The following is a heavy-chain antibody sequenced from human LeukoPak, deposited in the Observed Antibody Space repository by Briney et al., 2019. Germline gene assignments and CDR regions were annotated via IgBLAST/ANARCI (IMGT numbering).Heavy chain of an antibody. CDR3: AKDTPLCYFDY. D-gene: IGHD3-16*01. J-gene: IGHJ4*02. CDR2: ISYDGSNK. Sequence: GGSLRLSCAASGFTFSSYAMHWVRQAPGKGLEWVAVISYDGSNKYYADSVKGRFTISRDNSKNTLYLQMNSLRADDTAVYYCAKDTPLCYFDYWGQGTLVTVSS. V-gene: IGHV3-30-3*02. CDR1: GFTFSSYA.